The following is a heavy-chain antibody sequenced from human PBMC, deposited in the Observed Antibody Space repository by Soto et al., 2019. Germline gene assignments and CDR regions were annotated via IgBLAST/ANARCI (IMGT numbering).Heavy chain of an antibody. CDR2: IYYSGST. CDR1: GGSISSSSYY. D-gene: IGHD3-9*01. J-gene: IGHJ5*02. V-gene: IGHV4-39*01. CDR3: VRLGAGLRYFDWLRTVFDP. Sequence: SETLSLTCTVSGGSISSSSYYWGWIRQPPGKGLEWIGSIYYSGSTYYNPSLKSRVTISVDTSKNQFSLKLSSVTAADTAVYYCVRLGAGLRYFDWLRTVFDPWGQGTLVTVSS.